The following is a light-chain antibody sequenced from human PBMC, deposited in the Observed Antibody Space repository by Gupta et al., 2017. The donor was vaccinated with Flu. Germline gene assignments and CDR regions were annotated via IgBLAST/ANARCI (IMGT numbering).Light chain of an antibody. CDR2: AAS. CDR3: QQRDSTPWT. Sequence: PSSLSASVGDRVTITCRASQSISSYLNWYQQKPGKAPKLLIYAASNLQSGVPSRFSGSGSGTDFTLTISRLQPEDFATYYCQQRDSTPWTFGQGTKVEIK. CDR1: QSISSY. J-gene: IGKJ1*01. V-gene: IGKV1-39*01.